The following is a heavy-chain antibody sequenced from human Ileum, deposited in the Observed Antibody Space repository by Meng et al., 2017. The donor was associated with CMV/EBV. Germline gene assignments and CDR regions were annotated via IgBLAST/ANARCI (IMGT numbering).Heavy chain of an antibody. J-gene: IGHJ6*02. CDR2: IKSKTDGGTI. V-gene: IGHV3-15*01. CDR1: GFTFSNAW. CDR3: KGEVSVWEYYYYYGMDV. Sequence: GESLKISCAASGFTFSNAWMSWVRQALGKGLEWVGRIKSKTDGGTIDYAAPVKGRFTISRDDSKNTLYLQMNSLKTEDTAVYYCKGEVSVWEYYYYYGMDVWGQGTTVTVSS. D-gene: IGHD3-16*02.